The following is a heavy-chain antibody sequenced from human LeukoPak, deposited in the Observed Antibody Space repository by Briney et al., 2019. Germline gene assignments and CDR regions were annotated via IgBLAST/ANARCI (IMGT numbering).Heavy chain of an antibody. CDR1: GFTFSSYA. CDR2: ISDAGGSS. D-gene: IGHD3/OR15-3a*01. V-gene: IGHV3-23*01. CDR3: AKTSLNSDYNWFDP. Sequence: GGSLRLSCAASGFTFSSYAMSWVRQAPGKGLEWVSLISDAGGSSYYADSVKGRFTISRDNSKNTLYLQMYSLRAEDTAVYYCAKTSLNSDYNWFDPWGQGTLVTVSS. J-gene: IGHJ5*02.